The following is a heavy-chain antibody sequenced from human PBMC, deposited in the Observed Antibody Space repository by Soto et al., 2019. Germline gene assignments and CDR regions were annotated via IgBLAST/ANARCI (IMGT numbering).Heavy chain of an antibody. CDR1: GLTLSTSS. CDR3: ANVPLRPYYFDY. J-gene: IGHJ4*02. D-gene: IGHD4-17*01. V-gene: IGHV3-48*01. Sequence: GGSLRLSCAASGLTLSTSSMNWVRQAPGKGLEWISYIRRDTSDTAYADSVKGRFTISRDSSKNTLFLQMTSLRAEDTALYYCANVPLRPYYFDYWGPGTMVTVSS. CDR2: IRRDTSDT.